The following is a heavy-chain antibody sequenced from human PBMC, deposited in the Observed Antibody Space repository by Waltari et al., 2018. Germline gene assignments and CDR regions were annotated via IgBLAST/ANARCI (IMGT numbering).Heavy chain of an antibody. J-gene: IGHJ4*02. CDR2: IYSGGST. CDR1: GFTFSSYA. D-gene: IGHD1-20*01. Sequence: EVQLLESGGGLVQPGGSLRLSCAASGFTFSSYARGWVRQAPGKGLEWVSVIYSGGSTYYADSVKGRFTISRDNSKNTLYLQMNSLRAEDTAVYYCAKGPVFFDYWGQGTLVTVSS. V-gene: IGHV3-23*03. CDR3: AKGPVFFDY.